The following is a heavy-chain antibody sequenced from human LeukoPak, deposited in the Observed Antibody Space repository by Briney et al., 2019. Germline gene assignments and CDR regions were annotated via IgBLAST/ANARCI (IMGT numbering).Heavy chain of an antibody. V-gene: IGHV1-69*13. J-gene: IGHJ6*02. CDR3: ARGGFLNRFKAGYYYYGMDV. Sequence: SVKVSCKASGGTFSSYAISWVRQAPGQGLEWMGGIIPIFGTANYAQKFQGRVTITADESTSTAYMELSSLRSEDTAVYYCARGGFLNRFKAGYYYYGMDVWGQGTTVTVSS. CDR1: GGTFSSYA. D-gene: IGHD1-14*01. CDR2: IIPIFGTA.